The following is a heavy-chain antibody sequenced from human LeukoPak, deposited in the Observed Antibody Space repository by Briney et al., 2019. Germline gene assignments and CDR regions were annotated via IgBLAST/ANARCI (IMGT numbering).Heavy chain of an antibody. J-gene: IGHJ6*02. CDR1: GYTFTSYG. CDR2: ISTYNGNT. Sequence: ASVKVSCKASGYTFTSYGISWVRQAPGQGLEWMGWISTYNGNTNYAQNLQGRVTMSTDRSTITAYMELRSLRSDDTAVYYCARDGVTMVRGVPYYFYYGMDVWGQGTTVTVSS. D-gene: IGHD3-10*01. CDR3: ARDGVTMVRGVPYYFYYGMDV. V-gene: IGHV1-18*01.